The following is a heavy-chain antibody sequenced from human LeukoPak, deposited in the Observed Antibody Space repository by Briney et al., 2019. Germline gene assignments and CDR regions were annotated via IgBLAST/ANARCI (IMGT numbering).Heavy chain of an antibody. Sequence: ASVKVSCKASGYTFTSYDINWVRQATGQGLEWMGWINPNSGGTNYAQKFQGRVTMTRDTSISTAYMELSRLRSDDTAVYYCARVLWFGENWFDPWGQGTLVTVSS. CDR1: GYTFTSYD. CDR3: ARVLWFGENWFDP. CDR2: INPNSGGT. V-gene: IGHV1-2*02. J-gene: IGHJ5*02. D-gene: IGHD3-10*01.